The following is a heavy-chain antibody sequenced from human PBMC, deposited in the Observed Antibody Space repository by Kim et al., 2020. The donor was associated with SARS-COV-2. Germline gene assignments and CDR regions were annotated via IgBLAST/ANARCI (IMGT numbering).Heavy chain of an antibody. CDR3: ARHDYDYGDYYGMDV. D-gene: IGHD4-17*01. CDR1: GYSFTSYW. CDR2: IYPGDSDT. V-gene: IGHV5-51*01. Sequence: GESLKISCKGSGYSFTSYWIGWVRQMPGKGLEWMGIIYPGDSDTRYSPSFQGQVTISADKSISTAYLQWSSLKASDTAMYYCARHDYDYGDYYGMDVWGQGTTVTVSS. J-gene: IGHJ6*02.